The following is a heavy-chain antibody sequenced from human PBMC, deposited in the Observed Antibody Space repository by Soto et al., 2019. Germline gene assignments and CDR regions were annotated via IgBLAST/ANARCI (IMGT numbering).Heavy chain of an antibody. CDR2: ISSTGKAT. D-gene: IGHD1-26*01. CDR3: ARGRTLTNST. V-gene: IGHV3-11*01. CDR1: GFMFSDYY. Sequence: PGGSLRLSCAASGFMFSDYYMTWIRQAPGKGLEWISYISSTGKATSYADSVKGRFTVFRGNTKNSLYLQMNSLRAEDTAVYYCARGRTLTNSTWGQGTLVTVSS. J-gene: IGHJ1*01.